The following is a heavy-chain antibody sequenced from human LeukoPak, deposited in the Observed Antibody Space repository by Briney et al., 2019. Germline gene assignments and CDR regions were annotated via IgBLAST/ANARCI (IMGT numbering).Heavy chain of an antibody. CDR2: IYHSGST. Sequence: PSETLSLTCTVSGYSISSGYYWGWIRQPPGKGLEWIGSIYHSGSTYYNPPLKSRVTISVDTSKNQFSLKLSSVTAADTAVYYCARAQTWQQLDPWGQGTLVTVSS. D-gene: IGHD6-13*01. J-gene: IGHJ5*02. CDR3: ARAQTWQQLDP. CDR1: GYSISSGYY. V-gene: IGHV4-38-2*02.